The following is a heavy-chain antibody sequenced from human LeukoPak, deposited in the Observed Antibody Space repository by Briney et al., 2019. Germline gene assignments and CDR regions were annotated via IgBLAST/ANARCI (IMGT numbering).Heavy chain of an antibody. Sequence: GGSLRLSCAASGFSFSNYAMSWVRQAPGKGLEWVSLIVSSSGSTLYADSAKGRFTISRDNSKNPLYLPMNSLRAEDTAVYYCAKGAYDYVELGYFDYWGQGTLVTVSS. J-gene: IGHJ4*01. CDR2: IVSSSGST. D-gene: IGHD5-12*01. CDR1: GFSFSNYA. V-gene: IGHV3-23*01. CDR3: AKGAYDYVELGYFDY.